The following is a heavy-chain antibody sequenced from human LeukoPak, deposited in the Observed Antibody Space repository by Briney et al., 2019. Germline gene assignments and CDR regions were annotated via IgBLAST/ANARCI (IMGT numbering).Heavy chain of an antibody. CDR3: ARNNQVFGLGDY. CDR2: INPSGGST. D-gene: IGHD3-10*02. CDR1: GYTFTSYY. J-gene: IGHJ4*02. V-gene: IGHV1-46*01. Sequence: ASVKVSCKASGYTFTSYYTHWVRQAPGQGLEWMGIINPSGGSTSYAQKFQGRVTMTRDTSTSTVYMELSSLRSEDTAVYYCARNNQVFGLGDYWGQGTLVTVSS.